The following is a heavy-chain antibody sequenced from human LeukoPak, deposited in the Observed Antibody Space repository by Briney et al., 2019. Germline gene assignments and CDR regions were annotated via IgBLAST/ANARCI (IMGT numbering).Heavy chain of an antibody. Sequence: SETLSLTCGVYGGSFSGYYWSWIRQPPGKGLEWIGEINHSGSTSYNPSLKSRVTISVDTSKNQFSLKLSSVTAADTAVYYCARRSPRRTTTPDYWGQGTLVTVSS. CDR3: ARRSPRRTTTPDY. CDR1: GGSFSGYY. D-gene: IGHD1-1*01. J-gene: IGHJ4*02. CDR2: INHSGST. V-gene: IGHV4-34*01.